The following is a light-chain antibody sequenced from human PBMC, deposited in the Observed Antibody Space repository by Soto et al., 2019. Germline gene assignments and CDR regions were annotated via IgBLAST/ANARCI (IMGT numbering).Light chain of an antibody. CDR1: RTDVGGYNF. J-gene: IGLJ1*01. Sequence: QSALTQPASVSGSPGQSITISCTGTRTDVGGYNFVSWYQQHPGKAPKLIIYEVSNRPSGVSNRFSGSKSDNTASLTISGLQAEDEADYHCCSYVSSKTYVFGTGTKLTVL. CDR2: EVS. V-gene: IGLV2-14*01. CDR3: CSYVSSKTYV.